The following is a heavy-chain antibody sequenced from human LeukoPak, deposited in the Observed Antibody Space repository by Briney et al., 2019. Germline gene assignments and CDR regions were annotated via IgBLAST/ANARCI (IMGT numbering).Heavy chain of an antibody. V-gene: IGHV3-30*18. CDR3: AKDSPAGVSMYYFDY. J-gene: IGHJ4*02. CDR2: ISYDGSNK. D-gene: IGHD3-3*01. CDR1: GFTFSSYG. Sequence: GGSLRLSCAASGFTFSSYGMHWVRQAPGKGLEWVAVISYDGSNKYYADSVKGRFTISRDNSKNTLYLQMNSLRAEDTAVYYCAKDSPAGVSMYYFDYWGQGTLVTVSS.